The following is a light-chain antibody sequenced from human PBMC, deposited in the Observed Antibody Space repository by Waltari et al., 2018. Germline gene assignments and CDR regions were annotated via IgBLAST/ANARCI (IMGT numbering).Light chain of an antibody. Sequence: QSDLTQPASASGSPGQAITISCSGTDSDVGAYAFVPSYQQHPGNAPHLIIYEVSNRPSGISNRFSASKSGNTASLTISGLQAEDEADYYCSSYTTSSAPGVFGTGTRVTVL. CDR3: SSYTTSSAPGV. J-gene: IGLJ1*01. CDR1: DSDVGAYAF. CDR2: EVS. V-gene: IGLV2-14*01.